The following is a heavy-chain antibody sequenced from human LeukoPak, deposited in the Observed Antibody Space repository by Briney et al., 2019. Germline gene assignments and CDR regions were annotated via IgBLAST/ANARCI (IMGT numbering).Heavy chain of an antibody. CDR1: GGSISSYY. CDR2: IYYSGST. CDR3: ARDRVYCSGGSCYHYFDY. J-gene: IGHJ4*02. D-gene: IGHD2-15*01. V-gene: IGHV4-59*01. Sequence: SETLSLTCTVSGGSISSYYWSWIRQPPGKGLEWIGYIYYSGSTNYNPSLKSRVTISVDTSKDQFSLKLSSVTAADTAVYYCARDRVYCSGGSCYHYFDYWGQGTLVTVSS.